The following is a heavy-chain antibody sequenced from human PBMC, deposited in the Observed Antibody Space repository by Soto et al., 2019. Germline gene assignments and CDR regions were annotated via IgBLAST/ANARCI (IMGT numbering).Heavy chain of an antibody. J-gene: IGHJ4*02. Sequence: GASVKVSCKTSGYNFIAYYIYWLRQAPGQGPEWMGMINPSSGATNIAQKFQGRITVTSDSSTNTAYLQLSSLRSEDAAVYYCAKYCGGDCRHFDAWGQGTRVTVSS. D-gene: IGHD2-21*02. CDR3: AKYCGGDCRHFDA. CDR1: GYNFIAYY. CDR2: INPSSGAT. V-gene: IGHV1-46*01.